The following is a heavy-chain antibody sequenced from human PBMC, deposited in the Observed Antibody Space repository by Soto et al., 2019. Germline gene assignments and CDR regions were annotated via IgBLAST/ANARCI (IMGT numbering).Heavy chain of an antibody. V-gene: IGHV4-59*01. J-gene: IGHJ6*02. Sequence: SETLSLTCHVSGSSMSDYYWSWIRQSPGKGLEWFGYIYHTGTTNYNPSLKSRVTMSIDTSSNQFSLRVRSVTAADTAVYFCTSGRVDYFYGLDIWGQGTTVTVSS. CDR3: TSGRVDYFYGLDI. CDR2: IYHTGTT. CDR1: GSSMSDYY.